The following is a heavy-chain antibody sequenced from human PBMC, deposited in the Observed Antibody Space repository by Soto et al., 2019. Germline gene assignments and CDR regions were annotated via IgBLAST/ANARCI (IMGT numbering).Heavy chain of an antibody. CDR3: AKDQGIAAAGDYGMDV. Sequence: GGSLRLSCAASGFTFSSYAMSWVRQAPGKGLEWVSAISGSGGSTYYADSVKGRFTISRDNSKNTLYLQMNGLRAEDTAVYYCAKDQGIAAAGDYGMDVWGQGTTVTVSS. V-gene: IGHV3-23*01. D-gene: IGHD6-13*01. CDR2: ISGSGGST. CDR1: GFTFSSYA. J-gene: IGHJ6*02.